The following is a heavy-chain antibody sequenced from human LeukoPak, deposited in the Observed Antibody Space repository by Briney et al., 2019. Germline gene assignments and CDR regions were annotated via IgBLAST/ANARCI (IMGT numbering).Heavy chain of an antibody. CDR2: ISGSGGST. D-gene: IGHD3-22*01. CDR3: ARVLGYYYDSSGYYYGH. V-gene: IGHV3-23*01. Sequence: GGSLRLSCAASGFTFGSYAMSWVRQAPGKGLEWVSAISGSGGSTYYADSVKGRFTISRDNSKNTLYLQMNSLRAEDTAVYYCARVLGYYYDSSGYYYGHWGQGTLVTVSS. J-gene: IGHJ4*02. CDR1: GFTFGSYA.